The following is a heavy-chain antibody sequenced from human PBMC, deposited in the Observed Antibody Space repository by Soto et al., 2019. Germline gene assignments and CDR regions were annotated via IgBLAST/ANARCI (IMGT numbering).Heavy chain of an antibody. D-gene: IGHD4-17*01. V-gene: IGHV3-33*01. J-gene: IGHJ2*01. CDR2: IWYDGRNK. CDR1: GFTFSSYG. Sequence: QVQLVESGGGVVQPGRSLRLSCAASGFTFSSYGMHWVRQAPGKGLEWVAVIWYDGRNKYYADSVKSRLTISRDNAKNTLYLQMNSLRAEDTAVYYCARRSLDYYGDYDRGDVDLWGRGTLVTVSS. CDR3: ARRSLDYYGDYDRGDVDL.